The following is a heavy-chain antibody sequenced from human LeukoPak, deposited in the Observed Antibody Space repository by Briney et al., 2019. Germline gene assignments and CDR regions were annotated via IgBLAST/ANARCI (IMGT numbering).Heavy chain of an antibody. CDR1: GFTFSSYA. V-gene: IGHV3-23*01. J-gene: IGHJ5*02. D-gene: IGHD3-3*02. CDR2: ISGSGGST. CDR3: AKDENHFWSGYYSNYFDP. Sequence: GGSLRLSCAASGFTFSSYAMSWVRQAPGKGLEWVSAISGSGGSTYYADSVKGRFTISRDKSKNTLYLQMNSLRAEDTAVYYCAKDENHFWSGYYSNYFDPWGQGTLVTVSS.